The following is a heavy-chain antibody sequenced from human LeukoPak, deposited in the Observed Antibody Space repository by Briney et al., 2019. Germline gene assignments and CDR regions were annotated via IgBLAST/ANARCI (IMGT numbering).Heavy chain of an antibody. J-gene: IGHJ4*02. Sequence: SVKVSCKASGGTFSSYAISWVRLAPGQGLEWMGGIIPIFGTANYAQKFQGRVTITTDESTSTAYMELSSLRSEDTAVYYCARATLGPIGYCSSTSCYPVHPFYFDYWGQGTLVTVSS. CDR3: ARATLGPIGYCSSTSCYPVHPFYFDY. D-gene: IGHD2-2*01. CDR2: IIPIFGTA. CDR1: GGTFSSYA. V-gene: IGHV1-69*05.